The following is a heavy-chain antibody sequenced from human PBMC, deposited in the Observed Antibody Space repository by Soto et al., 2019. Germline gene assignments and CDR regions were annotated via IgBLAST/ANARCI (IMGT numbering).Heavy chain of an antibody. D-gene: IGHD6-13*01. CDR2: ISGSGGSS. CDR3: AKVTKRAAAGRHEYYKYGMDV. CDR1: GFAFSTYA. V-gene: IGHV3-23*01. J-gene: IGHJ6*02. Sequence: GGSLRLSCAAAGFAFSTYAMTWVRQAPGKGLEWVSVISGSGGSSYYAASVKGRFTISRDNSKNTLFLQMNGLRAEDTAVYYCAKVTKRAAAGRHEYYKYGMDVWGQGTTVTVSS.